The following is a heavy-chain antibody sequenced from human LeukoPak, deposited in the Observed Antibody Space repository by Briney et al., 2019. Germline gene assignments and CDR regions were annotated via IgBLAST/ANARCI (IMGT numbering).Heavy chain of an antibody. Sequence: PGGSLRLSCAASGFTFSSYEMNWVRQAPGKGLEWVSYISSSGSTIYYADSVKGRFTISRDNSKNTLYLQMGSLRAEDMPVYYCARVFHPGWRSPYYYSYMDVWGKGTTVTISS. V-gene: IGHV3-48*03. CDR1: GFTFSSYE. D-gene: IGHD3-3*01. CDR2: ISSSGSTI. J-gene: IGHJ6*03. CDR3: ARVFHPGWRSPYYYSYMDV.